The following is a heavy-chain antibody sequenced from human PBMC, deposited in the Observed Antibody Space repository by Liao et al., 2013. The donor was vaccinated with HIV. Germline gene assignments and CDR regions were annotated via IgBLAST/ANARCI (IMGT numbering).Heavy chain of an antibody. D-gene: IGHD3-10*01. CDR2: INHSGST. J-gene: IGHJ6*03. Sequence: QVQLQQWGAGLLKPSETLSLTCAVYGGSFSGYYWSWIRQPPGKGLEWIGEINHSGSTNYNPSLKSRVTISVDTSKNQFSLKLSSVTAADTAVYYCARARITMVRAYYYYYMDVWGKGTTVTVSS. CDR1: GGSFSGYY. CDR3: ARARITMVRAYYYYYMDV. V-gene: IGHV4-34*01.